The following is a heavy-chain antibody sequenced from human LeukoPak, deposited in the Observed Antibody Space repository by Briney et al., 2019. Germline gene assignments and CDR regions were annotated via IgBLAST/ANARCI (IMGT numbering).Heavy chain of an antibody. Sequence: GGSLRLSCAASGFTFSRDWMSWVRQAPGKGLEWVANIDQDGSGKYYVDSVKGRFTISRDNAKNSLYLQMNSLRAEDTAVYYCARVQTGTTNWFDPWGLGTLVTVSS. J-gene: IGHJ5*02. V-gene: IGHV3-7*04. CDR2: IDQDGSGK. CDR1: GFTFSRDW. CDR3: ARVQTGTTNWFDP. D-gene: IGHD1-1*01.